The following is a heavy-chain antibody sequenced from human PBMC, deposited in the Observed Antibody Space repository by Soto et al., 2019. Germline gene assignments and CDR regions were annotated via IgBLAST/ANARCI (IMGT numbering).Heavy chain of an antibody. J-gene: IGHJ3*02. CDR2: INPNSGGT. V-gene: IGHV1-2*04. CDR1: GYTFTGYY. CDR3: ATHNYYDSSGIGRFVCSFDI. D-gene: IGHD3-22*01. Sequence: ASVKVSCKASGYTFTGYYMHWVRQAPGQGLEWMGWINPNSGGTNYAQKFQGWATMTRDTSISTAYMELSRLRSDDTAVYYCATHNYYDSSGIGRFVCSFDIWGQGTMVTVSS.